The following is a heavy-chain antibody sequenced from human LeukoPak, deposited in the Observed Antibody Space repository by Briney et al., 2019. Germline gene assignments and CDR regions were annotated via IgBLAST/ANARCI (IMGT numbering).Heavy chain of an antibody. CDR3: AKGLCRATYLGYFDS. D-gene: IGHD2/OR15-2a*01. CDR1: EFTFNTYG. CDR2: ISYDGADT. J-gene: IGHJ4*03. Sequence: GKSLRLSCAASEFTFNTYGMHWVRQAPGKGLEWVAVISYDGADTYYADSVKGRFTISRDNFKNTLYLQMTSLRGEDTAVYYCAKGLCRATYLGYFDSWGQGPLVTVSS. V-gene: IGHV3-30*18.